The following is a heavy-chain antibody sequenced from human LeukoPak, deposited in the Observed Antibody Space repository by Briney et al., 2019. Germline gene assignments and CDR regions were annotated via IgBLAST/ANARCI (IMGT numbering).Heavy chain of an antibody. J-gene: IGHJ4*02. CDR2: INHSGST. V-gene: IGHV4-34*01. CDR1: GGSFSAYH. CDR3: ARGADPPSSGYYYTFDY. Sequence: SETLSLTCAVYGGSFSAYHWSWIRQPPGKGLEWIGEINHSGSTNYNPSPKSRVTISVDTSKNQFSLNLSSVTAADTAVYYCARGADPPSSGYYYTFDYWGQGTRVTVSS. D-gene: IGHD3-22*01.